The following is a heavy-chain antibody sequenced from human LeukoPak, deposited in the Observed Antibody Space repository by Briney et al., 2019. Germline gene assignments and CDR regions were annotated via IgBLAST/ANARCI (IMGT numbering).Heavy chain of an antibody. D-gene: IGHD5-12*01. J-gene: IGHJ4*02. CDR3: ARSREYTGYDLYY. V-gene: IGHV4-34*12. CDR2: VVHGGST. CDR1: GGSFSGYY. Sequence: PSETLFLTCAVYGGSFSGYYWSWIRQPPGKGLEWIGEVVHGGSTDYNPSLKSRVTISVDKSKNQFSLRLSSVTAADTAVYYCARSREYTGYDLYYWGQGTLVTVSS.